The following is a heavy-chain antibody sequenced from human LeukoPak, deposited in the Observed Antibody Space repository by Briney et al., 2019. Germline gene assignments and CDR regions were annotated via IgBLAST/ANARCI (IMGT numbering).Heavy chain of an antibody. CDR2: INSDGSST. V-gene: IGHV3-74*01. CDR1: GFTFSSYW. D-gene: IGHD4-11*01. Sequence: PGGSLRLSCAASGFTFSSYWMHWVRQAPGKGLVWVSRINSDGSSTSYADSVKGRFTISRDNAKNSLYLQMNSLRAEDTAVYYCASGRYSNYLRGDYWGQGTLVTVSS. J-gene: IGHJ4*02. CDR3: ASGRYSNYLRGDY.